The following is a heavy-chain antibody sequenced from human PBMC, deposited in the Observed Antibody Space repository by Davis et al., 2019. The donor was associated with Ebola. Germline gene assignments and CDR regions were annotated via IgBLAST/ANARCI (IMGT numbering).Heavy chain of an antibody. CDR2: FYYSVTT. J-gene: IGHJ4*02. CDR3: ASVRQTYDSSGYSQPFDY. D-gene: IGHD3-22*01. V-gene: IGHV4-39*01. Sequence: SETLSLPCTVSGGSLTSSDYYWGWVRQSPGEGLEWIGTFYYSVTTFYNPSLKSRITVSVDPSKNQFSLKLSSATAADTAVYYCASVRQTYDSSGYSQPFDYWGQGTLVTVSS. CDR1: GGSLTSSDYY.